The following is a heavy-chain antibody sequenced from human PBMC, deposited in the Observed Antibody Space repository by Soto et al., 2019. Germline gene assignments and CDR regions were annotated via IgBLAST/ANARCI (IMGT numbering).Heavy chain of an antibody. J-gene: IGHJ5*02. CDR2: IKGDGITT. CDR3: ARGGLRSYWFDP. Sequence: EVQLVESGGGLVQPGGSLRLSCAASEFTFSNYWMHWVRQAPGKGLVWVSRIKGDGITTNYADSVKGRFTISRDNAKNTLYLQMNSLRADDTAIHFCARGGLRSYWFDPWGQGTLVTVSS. D-gene: IGHD5-12*01. CDR1: EFTFSNYW. V-gene: IGHV3-74*01.